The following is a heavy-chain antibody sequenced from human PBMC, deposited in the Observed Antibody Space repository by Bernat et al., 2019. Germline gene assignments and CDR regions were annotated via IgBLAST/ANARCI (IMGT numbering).Heavy chain of an antibody. CDR3: ARVPTAGYHFDY. D-gene: IGHD6-25*01. CDR2: INDDGSTT. CDR1: GFTFSTYW. Sequence: EVQLVESGGGLVQPGGSLRLSCAASGFTFSTYWMHWVRQAPGKGLVWVSRINDDGSTTDYADSVKGRFTIARENAKNTLYLHMNSLRAEDTAVYYCARVPTAGYHFDYWGQGTLVTVSS. V-gene: IGHV3-74*01. J-gene: IGHJ4*02.